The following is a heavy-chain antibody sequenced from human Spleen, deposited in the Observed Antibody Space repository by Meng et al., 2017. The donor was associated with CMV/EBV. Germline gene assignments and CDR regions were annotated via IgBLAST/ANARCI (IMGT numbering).Heavy chain of an antibody. Sequence: CGVYGGSLRGYSWTWIRQPPGKGLALIGEISHGGGTNYDPSLESRVTISVDTSKNQISLKLNSVTAADTAVYYCVRGSRDSSGYYYYWGQGSLVTVSS. CDR2: ISHGGGT. CDR1: GGSLRGYS. V-gene: IGHV4-34*01. CDR3: VRGSRDSSGYYYY. J-gene: IGHJ4*02. D-gene: IGHD3-22*01.